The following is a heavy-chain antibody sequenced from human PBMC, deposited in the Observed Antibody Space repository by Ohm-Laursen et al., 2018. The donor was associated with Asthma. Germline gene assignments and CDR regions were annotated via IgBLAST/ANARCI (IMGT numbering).Heavy chain of an antibody. V-gene: IGHV3-23*01. CDR2: ISARGGDT. D-gene: IGHD3-22*01. J-gene: IGHJ4*02. CDR3: ARMDGGDSRKDKSDY. Sequence: SLRLPCAASGYTFSRYSIHWVRQAPGRGLEWVSTISARGGDTNYAGSVKGRFTISRDNSKNTLYLQMNSLRVEDTAVYYCARMDGGDSRKDKSDYWGQGTLVTVSS. CDR1: GYTFSRYS.